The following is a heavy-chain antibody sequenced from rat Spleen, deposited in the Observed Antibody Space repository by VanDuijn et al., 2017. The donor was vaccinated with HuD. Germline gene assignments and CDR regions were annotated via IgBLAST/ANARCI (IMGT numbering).Heavy chain of an antibody. CDR1: GFTFSDYY. J-gene: IGHJ2*01. V-gene: IGHV5-22*01. CDR3: ARSQSYYFDY. Sequence: EVQLVESDGGLVQPGRSLKLSCAASGFTFSDYYMAWVRQAPTQGLEWVASISYEGTSTHYGDSVKGRFTISRDNAKSTLYLQMNSLSSEDTATYYCARSQSYYFDYWGQGVMVTVSS. CDR2: ISYEGTST. D-gene: IGHD3-2*01.